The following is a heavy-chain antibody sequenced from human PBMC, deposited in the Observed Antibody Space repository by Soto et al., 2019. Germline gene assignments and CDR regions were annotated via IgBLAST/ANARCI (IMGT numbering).Heavy chain of an antibody. J-gene: IGHJ4*02. V-gene: IGHV3-23*01. Sequence: EVQLLESGGGLVQPGGSLRLSCAASGFTYSTYAMSWVRQAPGKGLEWVSAISDSGGSTYYADSVKGRFTISRDNSNNPLYLQMNSLRAEDTAVYYCAKGGAYYYGSGAWGQGTLVTVSS. CDR2: ISDSGGST. D-gene: IGHD3-10*01. CDR3: AKGGAYYYGSGA. CDR1: GFTYSTYA.